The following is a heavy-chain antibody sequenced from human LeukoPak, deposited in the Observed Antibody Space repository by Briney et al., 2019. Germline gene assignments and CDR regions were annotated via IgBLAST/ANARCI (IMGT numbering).Heavy chain of an antibody. CDR1: GFTFSSYG. CDR3: ARDWSGLWFGELLT. V-gene: IGHV3-33*01. D-gene: IGHD3-10*01. Sequence: GGSLRLSCAASGFTFSSYGMRWVRQAPGKGLEWVAVIWYDGGNKYYADSVKGRFTISRDNSKNTLYLQMNSLRAEDTAVYYCARDWSGLWFGELLTWGQGTLVTVSS. CDR2: IWYDGGNK. J-gene: IGHJ5*02.